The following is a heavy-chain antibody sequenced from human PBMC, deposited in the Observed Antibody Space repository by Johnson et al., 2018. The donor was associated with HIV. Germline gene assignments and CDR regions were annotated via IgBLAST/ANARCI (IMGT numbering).Heavy chain of an antibody. J-gene: IGHJ3*02. CDR3: AKDDSPSGAFDI. CDR1: GFTFSSYG. V-gene: IGHV3-30*02. Sequence: QVQLVESGGGVVQPGRSLRLSCVASGFTFSSYGMHWVRQAPGKGLEWVAFIRYDGSNKYYADSVKGRFTISRDNSKNTLYVQMNSLRVEDTAVYYCAKDDSPSGAFDIWGQGTMVIVSS. CDR2: IRYDGSNK. D-gene: IGHD3-10*01.